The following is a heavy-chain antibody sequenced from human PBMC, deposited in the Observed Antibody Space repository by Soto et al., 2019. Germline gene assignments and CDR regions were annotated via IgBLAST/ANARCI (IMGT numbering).Heavy chain of an antibody. D-gene: IGHD2-15*01. CDR1: GGSISSSNYY. CDR3: ATALGNVVRPRDY. V-gene: IGHV4-39*02. J-gene: IGHJ4*02. Sequence: SETLSLTCTVSGGSISSSNYYWGWIRQPPGKGLEWIGTISYAGTTYYNPSLKSRVAVSADTSNNHFSLKLTSVTAADTAVYYCATALGNVVRPRDYWGKGARVTVCS. CDR2: ISYAGTT.